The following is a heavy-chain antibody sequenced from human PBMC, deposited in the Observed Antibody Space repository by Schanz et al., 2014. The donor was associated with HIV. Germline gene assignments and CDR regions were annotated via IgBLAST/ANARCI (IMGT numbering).Heavy chain of an antibody. V-gene: IGHV4-34*01. CDR3: ARAKWPPRSRHFDF. J-gene: IGHJ4*02. D-gene: IGHD6-13*01. CDR2: INHSGGT. CDR1: GGSFSGNV. Sequence: QVRLQQWGAGLLKPSETLSLTCAVYGGSFSGNVWSWIRQPPGKGLEWVGQINHSGGTNYNPSLKSRVTISVDTSKTQFSLKLDSVTAADTAVYYCARAKWPPRSRHFDFWGQGNLVTVSS.